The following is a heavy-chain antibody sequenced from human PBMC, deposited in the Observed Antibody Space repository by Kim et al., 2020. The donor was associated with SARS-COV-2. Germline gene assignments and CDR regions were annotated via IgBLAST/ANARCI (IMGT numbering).Heavy chain of an antibody. D-gene: IGHD3-10*01. V-gene: IGHV1-18*01. J-gene: IGHJ6*02. Sequence: ASVKVSCKASGYTFTSYGISWVRQAPGQGLEWMGWISAYNGNTNYAQKLQGRVTMTTDTSTSTAYMELRSLRSDDTAVYYCASQPYGSGSYYGLWGMDVWGQGTTVTVSS. CDR2: ISAYNGNT. CDR1: GYTFTSYG. CDR3: ASQPYGSGSYYGLWGMDV.